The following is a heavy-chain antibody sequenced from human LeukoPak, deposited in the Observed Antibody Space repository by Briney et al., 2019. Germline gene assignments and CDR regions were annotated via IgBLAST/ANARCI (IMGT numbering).Heavy chain of an antibody. CDR3: ARDSGYDQMYYYYYGMDV. CDR2: IYYSGST. CDR1: GDSTNTYF. D-gene: IGHD5-12*01. V-gene: IGHV4-59*01. J-gene: IGHJ6*02. Sequence: PSETLSLTCTISGDSTNTYFWSWIRQPPGKGLEWIGYIYYSGSTNYNPSLKSRVTISVDTSKNQFSLKLSSVTAADTAVYYCARDSGYDQMYYYYYGMDVWGQGTTVTVSS.